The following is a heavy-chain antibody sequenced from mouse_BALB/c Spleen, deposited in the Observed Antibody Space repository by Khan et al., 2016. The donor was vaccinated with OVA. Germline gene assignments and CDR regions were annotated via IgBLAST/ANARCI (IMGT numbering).Heavy chain of an antibody. CDR2: ISFSGST. Sequence: EVQLVESGPGLVKPSQSLSLTCTVTGYSITSDFAWNWVRQFPGNKLEWMGYISFSGSTSYDPSLKSRLSITRDTSRNQFFLQLHSVTTEDTATYYCVRSLYSAYAYAMDYWGQGTSVTVSS. CDR1: GYSITSDFA. CDR3: VRSLYSAYAYAMDY. D-gene: IGHD2-2*01. J-gene: IGHJ4*01. V-gene: IGHV3-2*02.